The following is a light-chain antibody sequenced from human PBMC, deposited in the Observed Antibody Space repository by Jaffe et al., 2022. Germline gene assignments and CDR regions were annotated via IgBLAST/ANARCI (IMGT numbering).Light chain of an antibody. Sequence: QSVLTQPRSVSGSPGQSVTISCTGTSSDVGGYDYVSWYQQQPGKAPKLMIYDVSKWPSGVPDRFSGSKSGTSASLTISGLQPEDEADYYCCSYAGSYTWLFGGGTKLTVL. CDR2: DVS. CDR3: CSYAGSYTWL. V-gene: IGLV2-11*01. CDR1: SSDVGGYDY. J-gene: IGLJ3*02.